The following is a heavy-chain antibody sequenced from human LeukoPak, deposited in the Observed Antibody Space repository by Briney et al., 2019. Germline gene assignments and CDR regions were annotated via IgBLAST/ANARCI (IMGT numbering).Heavy chain of an antibody. Sequence: GGSLRLSCAASGFTFSSYWMNWVRQAPGKGLEWVANIKYDGSARFYVDSVKGRFTISRDNAKNSLYLQMDSLRAEDTAMYYCARPLYYDSSGPDSWGQGTQVTVSS. CDR2: IKYDGSAR. V-gene: IGHV3-7*01. CDR3: ARPLYYDSSGPDS. J-gene: IGHJ4*02. D-gene: IGHD3-22*01. CDR1: GFTFSSYW.